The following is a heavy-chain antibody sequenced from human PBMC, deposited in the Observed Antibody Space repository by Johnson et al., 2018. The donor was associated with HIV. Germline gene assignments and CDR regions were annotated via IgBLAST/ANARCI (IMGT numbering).Heavy chain of an antibody. V-gene: IGHV3-30*03. Sequence: QVQLVESGGGVVQPGRSLRLSCAASGFTFKSYSMHWVRQAPGKGLEWMAVISYDGSNKFYADSLKGRFSISRDNSNNTLYLQMNSLRPEDTAVYYCARDLHYYGRDDAFDIWGRGTMVTVSS. CDR2: ISYDGSNK. CDR3: ARDLHYYGRDDAFDI. J-gene: IGHJ3*02. CDR1: GFTFKSYS. D-gene: IGHD3-10*01.